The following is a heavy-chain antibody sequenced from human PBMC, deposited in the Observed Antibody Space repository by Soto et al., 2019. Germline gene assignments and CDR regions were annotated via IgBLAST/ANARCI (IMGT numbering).Heavy chain of an antibody. Sequence: PSETLSLTCTVSGDSIGTTHSYWAWIRQSPGKGLEWIGNIHYSGTTSFFPSYNPSLRSRVTISEDTSKNQFSLKLLSVTTADTAVYFCAAGEASSRNLAPYYLDFWGQGTLVTVSS. D-gene: IGHD6-13*01. CDR1: GDSIGTTHSY. CDR2: IHYSGTTSFFP. CDR3: AAGEASSRNLAPYYLDF. V-gene: IGHV4-39*07. J-gene: IGHJ4*02.